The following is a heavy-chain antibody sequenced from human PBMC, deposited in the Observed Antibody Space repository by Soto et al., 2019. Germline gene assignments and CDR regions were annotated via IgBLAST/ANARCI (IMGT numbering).Heavy chain of an antibody. V-gene: IGHV3-23*01. J-gene: IGHJ5*01. CDR2: IRSNGYST. CDR3: ARGRPPYYSGTKYYWPDDS. D-gene: IGHD2-15*01. Sequence: EVQLLESGGGLVQPGGSLRLSCVASGFTFTNHPMSWVRQAPGKGLEWVRAIRSNGYSTYYADSVKGRFAISRDNSKNTLFLQMNSLRAEDTAVYYCARGRPPYYSGTKYYWPDDSCGLGTLVTVSS. CDR1: GFTFTNHP.